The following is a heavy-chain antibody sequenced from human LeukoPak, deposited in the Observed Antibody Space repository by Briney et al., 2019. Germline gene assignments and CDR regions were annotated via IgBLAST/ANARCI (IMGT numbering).Heavy chain of an antibody. CDR2: ITSGGDYI. D-gene: IGHD3-9*01. CDR3: ARVYYDILTGYRLVDY. CDR1: GFTFNTFN. V-gene: IGHV3-21*01. Sequence: PGGSLRLSCAASGFTFNTFNMNWVRQAPGKGLEWVSSITSGGDYIYYADSVKGRFTISRDNAKNSLYLQMNSLRAEDTAVYYCARVYYDILTGYRLVDYWGQGTLVTVSS. J-gene: IGHJ4*02.